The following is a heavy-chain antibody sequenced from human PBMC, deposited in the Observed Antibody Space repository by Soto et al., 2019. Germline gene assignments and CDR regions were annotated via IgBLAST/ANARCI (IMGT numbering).Heavy chain of an antibody. CDR3: ARHRVDYYDSSGAYYYYYGMDV. J-gene: IGHJ6*02. D-gene: IGHD3-22*01. CDR2: IYPGDSDT. Sequence: PGESLKISCKGSGYSFTSYWIGWVRQMPGKGLEWMGIIYPGDSDTRYSPSFQGQVTISADKSISTAYLQWSSLKASDTAMYYCARHRVDYYDSSGAYYYYYGMDVWGQGTTVTVSS. CDR1: GYSFTSYW. V-gene: IGHV5-51*01.